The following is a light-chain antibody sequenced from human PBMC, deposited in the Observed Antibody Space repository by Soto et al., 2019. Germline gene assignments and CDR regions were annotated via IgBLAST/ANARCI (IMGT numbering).Light chain of an antibody. Sequence: DVQMTQSPSSLSASVGDRVTITCRASQSISSYLNWYQQKPGKAPKFLIYAASNLQSGVPSRFSGSGSGTDVTLTISSLQPEDFATYYCQQSYSTPYTFGQGTKLEIK. CDR2: AAS. V-gene: IGKV1-39*01. J-gene: IGKJ2*01. CDR3: QQSYSTPYT. CDR1: QSISSY.